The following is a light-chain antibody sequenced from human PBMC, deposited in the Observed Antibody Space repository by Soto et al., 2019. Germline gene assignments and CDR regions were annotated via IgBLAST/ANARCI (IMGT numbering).Light chain of an antibody. CDR1: QSVSNY. J-gene: IGKJ1*01. V-gene: IGKV3-11*01. CDR2: DAS. Sequence: EIVLTQSPATLSLSPGERATLSCWVSQSVSNYFVWYQQKPGQAPRLLIYDASKRATGIPARFSGSGSGTDFTLTISSLEPEDFAVYYCQQRSIWPWTFGQGTKVEIK. CDR3: QQRSIWPWT.